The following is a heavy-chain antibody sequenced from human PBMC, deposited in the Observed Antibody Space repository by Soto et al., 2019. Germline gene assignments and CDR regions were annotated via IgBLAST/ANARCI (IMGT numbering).Heavy chain of an antibody. CDR3: ARDKSDDILSNGHYYYGMDV. J-gene: IGHJ6*02. CDR1: GGSISSGGYY. V-gene: IGHV4-31*03. CDR2: IYYSGST. D-gene: IGHD3-9*01. Sequence: SETLSLTCTVSGGSISSGGYYWSWIRQHPGKGLEWIGYIYYSGSTYYNPSLKSRVTISVDTSKNQFSLKLSSVTAADTAVYYCARDKSDDILSNGHYYYGMDVWGQGTTVTVSS.